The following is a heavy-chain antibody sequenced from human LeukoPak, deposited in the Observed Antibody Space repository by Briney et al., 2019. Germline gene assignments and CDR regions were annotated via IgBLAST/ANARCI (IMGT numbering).Heavy chain of an antibody. CDR3: AKDGVRGYSYGSHVDY. CDR1: GFTFSSYG. Sequence: GGSLRLSCAASGFTFSSYGMHWVRQAPGKGLEWVAGISYDGTIKYYAGSVKGRFTISRDNSKDTLYLQMSSLGAEDTAVYYCAKDGVRGYSYGSHVDYWGQGTLVIVSS. J-gene: IGHJ4*02. CDR2: ISYDGTIK. V-gene: IGHV3-30*18. D-gene: IGHD5-18*01.